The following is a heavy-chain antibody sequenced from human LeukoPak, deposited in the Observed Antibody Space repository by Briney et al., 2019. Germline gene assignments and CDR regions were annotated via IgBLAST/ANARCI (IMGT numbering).Heavy chain of an antibody. V-gene: IGHV1-69*13. Sequence: ASVKVSCKASGYTYIGYYMYWVRQAPGQGLEWMGGIIPIFGTANYAQKFQGRATITADESTSTAYMELSSLRSEDTAVYYCARGLITFGGVIVPELDYWGQGTLVTVSS. CDR3: ARGLITFGGVIVPELDY. D-gene: IGHD3-16*02. CDR2: IIPIFGTA. CDR1: GYTYIGYY. J-gene: IGHJ4*02.